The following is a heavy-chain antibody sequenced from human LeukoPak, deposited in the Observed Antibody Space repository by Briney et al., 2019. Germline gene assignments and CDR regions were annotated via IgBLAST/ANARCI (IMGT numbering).Heavy chain of an antibody. J-gene: IGHJ6*02. V-gene: IGHV1-2*02. CDR2: INPNSGGT. D-gene: IGHD5-18*01. CDR1: GYTFTGYY. Sequence: VASVKVSCKASGYTFTGYYMHWVRQAPGQGLEWMGWINPNSGGTDYAQKFQGRDTMTRDTSISTAYMELSRLRSDDTAVYYCAREGYSYGYYYGMDVWGQGTTVTVSS. CDR3: AREGYSYGYYYGMDV.